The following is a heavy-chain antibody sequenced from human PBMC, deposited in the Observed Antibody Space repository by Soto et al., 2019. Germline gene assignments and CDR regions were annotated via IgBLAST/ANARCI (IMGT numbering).Heavy chain of an antibody. D-gene: IGHD2-15*01. CDR2: IIPIFGTA. Sequence: SVKVSCKASGGTFSSYAISWVRQAPGQGLEWMGGIIPIFGTANYAQKFQGRVTITADESTSTAYMELSSLRSEDTAVYYCARDPMGGNGPFGYWGQGTLVTVSS. CDR3: ARDPMGGNGPFGY. V-gene: IGHV1-69*13. CDR1: GGTFSSYA. J-gene: IGHJ4*02.